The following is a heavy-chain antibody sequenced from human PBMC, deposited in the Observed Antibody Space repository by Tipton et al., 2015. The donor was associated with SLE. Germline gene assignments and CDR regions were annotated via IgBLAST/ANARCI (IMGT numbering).Heavy chain of an antibody. Sequence: GLVKPSETLSLTCMVYGGSFSGYYWSWIRQPPGKGLEWIGEISHTVSTNYNPSLKSRVTISVDTSKNQFSLKVTSVTAADTAVYYCARSSPDSSPYPTLFDPWGQGSLVTVSS. CDR2: ISHTVST. CDR1: GGSFSGYY. J-gene: IGHJ5*02. V-gene: IGHV4-34*01. CDR3: ARSSPDSSPYPTLFDP. D-gene: IGHD3-22*01.